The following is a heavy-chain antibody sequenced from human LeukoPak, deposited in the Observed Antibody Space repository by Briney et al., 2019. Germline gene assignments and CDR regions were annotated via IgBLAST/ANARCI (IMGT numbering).Heavy chain of an antibody. CDR1: GYTFTSYY. CDR3: ARDLDIVVVPPAIRGLDY. CDR2: INPRGGST. D-gene: IGHD2-2*02. J-gene: IGHJ4*02. Sequence: GASVKVSCKASGYTFTSYYMHWVRQAPGQGLEWMGMINPRGGSTSYAQKFQGRVTMTRDTSTSTVYMELSSLRSEDTAVYYCARDLDIVVVPPAIRGLDYWGQGTLVTVSS. V-gene: IGHV1-46*01.